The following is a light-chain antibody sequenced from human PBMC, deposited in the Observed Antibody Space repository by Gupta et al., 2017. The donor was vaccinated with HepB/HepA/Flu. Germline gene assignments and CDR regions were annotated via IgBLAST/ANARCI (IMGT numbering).Light chain of an antibody. CDR2: SNN. CDR1: SSNIGSNP. CDR3: AAWDDSVNGYV. J-gene: IGLJ1*01. Sequence: QPVLTQPPSASGTPGQRVDISCSGSSSNIGSNPMNWYQQVAGAAPTLLIYSNNQRPSGVPDRFSESKSGTSASLAISGLQAEDEADYYCAAWDDSVNGYVFGTGTKVTVL. V-gene: IGLV1-44*01.